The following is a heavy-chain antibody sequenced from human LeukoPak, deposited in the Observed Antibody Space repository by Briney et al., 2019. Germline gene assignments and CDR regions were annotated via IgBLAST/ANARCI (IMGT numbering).Heavy chain of an antibody. CDR2: IYYSGST. J-gene: IGHJ4*02. Sequence: SETLSLTCTVSGGSISSYYWSWIRQPPGKGLEWIGYIYYSGSTNYNPSLKSRVTISVDTSKNQFSLKLSSVTAADTAVYYCARVPGPSYYDFSGQYFDYWGQGTLVTVSS. CDR3: ARVPGPSYYDFSGQYFDY. CDR1: GGSISSYY. D-gene: IGHD3-3*01. V-gene: IGHV4-59*01.